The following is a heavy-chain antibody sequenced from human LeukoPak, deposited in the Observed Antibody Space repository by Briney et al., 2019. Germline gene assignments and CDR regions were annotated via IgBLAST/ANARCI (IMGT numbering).Heavy chain of an antibody. V-gene: IGHV4-38-2*02. CDR3: ARAIEVGAMTPFDY. Sequence: SETLSLTCTVSGYSISSGYYWGWIRQPPGKGLEWIGSIYHSGSTYYNPSLKSRVTISVDTSKNQFSLKLSCVTAADTAVYYCARAIEVGAMTPFDYWGQGTLVTVSS. CDR1: GYSISSGYY. CDR2: IYHSGST. J-gene: IGHJ4*02. D-gene: IGHD1-26*01.